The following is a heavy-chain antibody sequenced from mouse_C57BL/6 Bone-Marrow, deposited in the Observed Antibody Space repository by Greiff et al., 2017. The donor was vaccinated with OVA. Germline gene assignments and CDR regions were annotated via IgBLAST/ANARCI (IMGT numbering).Heavy chain of an antibody. J-gene: IGHJ2*01. CDR3: TRDRVRYGSSPFDY. V-gene: IGHV5-9-1*02. CDR2: ISSGGDYI. CDR1: GFTFSSYA. D-gene: IGHD1-1*01. Sequence: EVKLMESGEGLVKPGGSLKLSCAASGFTFSSYAMSWVRQTPEKRLEWVAYISSGGDYIYYVDTVKGRFTISRDNARNTLYLQMSSLKSEDTAMYYCTRDRVRYGSSPFDYWGQGTTLTVSS.